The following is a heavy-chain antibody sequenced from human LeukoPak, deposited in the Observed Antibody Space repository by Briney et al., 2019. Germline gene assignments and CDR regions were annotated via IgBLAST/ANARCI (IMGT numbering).Heavy chain of an antibody. V-gene: IGHV4-31*03. D-gene: IGHD6-13*01. CDR2: IYYSGST. CDR3: AKIDNSWYTIDY. Sequence: SETLSLTCTVSGGSISSGGLYWSWIRQHPGKGLEWIGYIYYSGSTYYNPSLKSRLTISVDTSKNQLSLKLSSVTAADTAMYYCAKIDNSWYTIDYWGQGTLVTVSS. CDR1: GGSISSGGLY. J-gene: IGHJ4*02.